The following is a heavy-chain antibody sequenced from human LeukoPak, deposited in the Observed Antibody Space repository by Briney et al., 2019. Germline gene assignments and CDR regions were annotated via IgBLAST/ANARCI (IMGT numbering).Heavy chain of an antibody. Sequence: PSETLSLTCAVYGGSFSGYYWSWIRQPPGKGLEWIGEINHSGSTNYNPSLKSRVTISVDTSKNQFSLKLSSVTAADTAVYYCARGGIYDSSGYYPGDSDYWGQGTLVTVSS. V-gene: IGHV4-34*01. CDR3: ARGGIYDSSGYYPGDSDY. J-gene: IGHJ4*02. D-gene: IGHD3-22*01. CDR1: GGSFSGYY. CDR2: INHSGST.